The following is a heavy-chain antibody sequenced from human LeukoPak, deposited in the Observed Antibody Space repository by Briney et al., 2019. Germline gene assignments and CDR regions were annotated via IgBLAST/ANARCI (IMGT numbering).Heavy chain of an antibody. CDR2: ISSSGSTI. CDR1: GFTFSSYE. J-gene: IGHJ3*02. CDR3: ARDRTYYDILTGYNDGHDAFDI. D-gene: IGHD3-9*01. V-gene: IGHV3-48*03. Sequence: GGSLRLSCAASGFTFSSYEMNWVRQAPGKGLEWVSYISSSGSTIYYADSVKGRFTISRDNAKNSLYLQMNSLRAEDTAVYYCARDRTYYDILTGYNDGHDAFDIWGQGTMVTVSS.